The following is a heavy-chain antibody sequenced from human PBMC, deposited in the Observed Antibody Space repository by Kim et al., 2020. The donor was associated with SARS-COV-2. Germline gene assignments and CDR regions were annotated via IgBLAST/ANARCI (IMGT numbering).Heavy chain of an antibody. CDR3: ARAYGDYVGGAWFDP. J-gene: IGHJ5*02. Sequence: SATLSLTCTVSGGSISSYYWSWIRQPPGKGLEWIGYIYYSGSTNYNPSLKSRVTISVDTSKNQFSLKLSSVTAADTAVYYCARAYGDYVGGAWFDPWGQG. CDR1: GGSISSYY. CDR2: IYYSGST. V-gene: IGHV4-59*01. D-gene: IGHD4-17*01.